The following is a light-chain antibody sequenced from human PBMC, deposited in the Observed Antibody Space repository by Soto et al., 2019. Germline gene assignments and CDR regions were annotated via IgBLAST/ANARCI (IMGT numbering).Light chain of an antibody. J-gene: IGKJ2*01. CDR1: QNINNW. CDR3: QQYSSYSEYT. V-gene: IGKV1-5*01. CDR2: DAS. Sequence: DIQMTQSPSTLSASVGDRVIITYRASQNINNWLAWYQQKPGKAPKVLIYDASNLDSGVPSRFSGSGSGTEFTLTISSLQADDFATYYCQQYSSYSEYTFGQGTKLEIK.